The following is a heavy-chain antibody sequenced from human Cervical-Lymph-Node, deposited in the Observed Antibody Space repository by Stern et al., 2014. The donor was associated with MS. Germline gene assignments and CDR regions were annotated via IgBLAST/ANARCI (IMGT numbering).Heavy chain of an antibody. D-gene: IGHD1-26*01. J-gene: IGHJ6*02. CDR1: GGTFRSNA. V-gene: IGHV1-69*01. CDR2: IIPIFGTA. Sequence: VQLVESGAEVKKPGSSVKVSCKASGGTFRSNAISGVRQAPGQGLEWRGGIIPIFGTANYAQKFQGRVTITADESTSTAYIELSSLRSEDTAVYYCAIGELKEGLVRGMDVWGQGTTVTVSS. CDR3: AIGELKEGLVRGMDV.